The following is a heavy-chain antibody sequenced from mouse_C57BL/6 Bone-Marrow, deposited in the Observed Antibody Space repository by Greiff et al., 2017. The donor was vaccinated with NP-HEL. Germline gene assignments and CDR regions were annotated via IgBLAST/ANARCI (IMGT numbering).Heavy chain of an antibody. Sequence: VQLQQSGAELVKPGASVKISCKASGYAFRSYWMNWVKQRPGKGLEWIGQIYPGDGDTNYNGKFKGKATLTADKSSSTAYMQLSSLTSEDSAVYFCARITTVPNYFDYWGQGTTLTVSS. V-gene: IGHV1-80*01. CDR3: ARITTVPNYFDY. D-gene: IGHD1-1*01. J-gene: IGHJ2*01. CDR2: IYPGDGDT. CDR1: GYAFRSYW.